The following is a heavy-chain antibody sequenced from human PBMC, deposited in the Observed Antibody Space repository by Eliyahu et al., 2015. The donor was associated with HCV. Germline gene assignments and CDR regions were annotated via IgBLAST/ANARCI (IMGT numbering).Heavy chain of an antibody. CDR3: AHRLQGEVIYGSGSYPFDY. D-gene: IGHD3-10*01. CDR1: GFSLSTSGVG. J-gene: IGHJ4*02. V-gene: IGHV2-5*02. CDR2: IYWDDDK. Sequence: QITLKESGPTLVKPTQTLTLTCTFSGFSLSTSGVGVGWIRQPPGKALEWLALIYWDDDKRYSPSLKSRLTITKDTSKNQVVLTMTNMDPVDTATYYCAHRLQGEVIYGSGSYPFDYWGQGTLVTVSS.